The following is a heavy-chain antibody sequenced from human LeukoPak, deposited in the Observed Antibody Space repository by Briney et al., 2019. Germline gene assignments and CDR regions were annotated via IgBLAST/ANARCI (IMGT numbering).Heavy chain of an antibody. D-gene: IGHD3-10*01. CDR1: GGSFSGYY. J-gene: IGHJ3*02. Sequence: SETLSLTCAVYGGSFSGYYWSWIRQPPGKGLEWIGEINHSGSTNYNPSLKSRVTISVDTSKNQFSLKLSSVTAADTAVYYCTVWFGEFGAFDIWGQGTMVTVSS. V-gene: IGHV4-34*01. CDR2: INHSGST. CDR3: TVWFGEFGAFDI.